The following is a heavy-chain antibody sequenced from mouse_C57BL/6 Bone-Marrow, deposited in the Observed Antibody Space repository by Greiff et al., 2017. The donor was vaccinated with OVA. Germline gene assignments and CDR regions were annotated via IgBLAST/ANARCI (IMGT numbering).Heavy chain of an antibody. Sequence: EVMLVESGGGLVKPGGSLKLSCAASGFTFSDYGMHWVRQAPEKGLEWVAYISSGSSTIYYADTVKGRFTISRDNAKNTLFLQMTSLRSEDTAMYYCARKDYGSSYKYFDVWGTGTTVTVSS. CDR2: ISSGSSTI. CDR1: GFTFSDYG. D-gene: IGHD1-1*01. CDR3: ARKDYGSSYKYFDV. J-gene: IGHJ1*03. V-gene: IGHV5-17*01.